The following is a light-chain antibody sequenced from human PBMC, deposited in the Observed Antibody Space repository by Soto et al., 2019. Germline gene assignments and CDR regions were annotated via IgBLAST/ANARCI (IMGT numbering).Light chain of an antibody. CDR1: QTISSW. CDR3: QHYNSYSDA. Sequence: DIHMTQSPSTLSASVGDRVTITCRASQTISSWLAWYQQKPGKAPKLLIYKASTLKSGVPSRFSGSGSGTEFTLTISSLQPDDFATYYCQHYNSYSDAFGQGTKV. J-gene: IGKJ1*01. CDR2: KAS. V-gene: IGKV1-5*03.